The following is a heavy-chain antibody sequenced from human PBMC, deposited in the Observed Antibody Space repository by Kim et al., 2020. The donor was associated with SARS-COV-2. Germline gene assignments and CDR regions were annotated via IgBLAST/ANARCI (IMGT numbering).Heavy chain of an antibody. J-gene: IGHJ3*02. D-gene: IGHD6-25*01. V-gene: IGHV5-51*01. CDR2: IYPGDSDT. CDR1: GYSFTSYW. CDR3: ARHVSPQAAIAALSI. Sequence: GASLKISCKGSGYSFTSYWIGWVRQMPGKGLEWMGIIYPGDSDTRYSPSFQGQVTISADKSISTAYLQWSSLKASDTAMYYCARHVSPQAAIAALSIWGQGTMVTVSS.